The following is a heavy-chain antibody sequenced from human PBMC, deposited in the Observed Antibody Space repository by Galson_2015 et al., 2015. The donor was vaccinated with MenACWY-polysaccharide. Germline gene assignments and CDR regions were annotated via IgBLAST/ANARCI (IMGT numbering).Heavy chain of an antibody. J-gene: IGHJ6*02. D-gene: IGHD5-12*01. CDR3: ARHPTSRDHIDGMDV. CDR2: ISSSSSYI. CDR1: GVTFNNYA. V-gene: IGHV3-21*01. Sequence: SLRLSCAGSGVTFNNYAMNWVRQAPGKGLEWVSSISSSSSYIYYADSVKGRFTISRDNAKNSLYLQMNSLRAEDTAVYYCARHPTSRDHIDGMDVWGRGTTVTVSS.